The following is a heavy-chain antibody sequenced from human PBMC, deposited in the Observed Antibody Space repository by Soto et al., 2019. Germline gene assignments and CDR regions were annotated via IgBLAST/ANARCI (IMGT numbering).Heavy chain of an antibody. CDR2: IYYSGST. V-gene: IGHV4-39*01. CDR1: GGSISSSSYY. J-gene: IGHJ6*02. Sequence: SETLSLTCTVSGGSISSSSYYWGWIRQPPGKGLEWIGSIYYSGSTYYNPSLKSRVTISVDTSKNQFSLKLSSVNAADTAVYYCARRNYDFWSGYYLDYYGMDVWGQGTTVT. D-gene: IGHD3-3*01. CDR3: ARRNYDFWSGYYLDYYGMDV.